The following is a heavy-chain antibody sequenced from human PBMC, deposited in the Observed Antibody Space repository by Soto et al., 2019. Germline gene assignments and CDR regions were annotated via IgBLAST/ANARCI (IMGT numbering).Heavy chain of an antibody. V-gene: IGHV4-31*03. D-gene: IGHD3-10*01. CDR3: AREVNYYGTPREFDY. Sequence: SETLSLTCSVSGGSISSGGYFWSWIRQHPGTGLEWIGYISYSGRTYYNPSLESRVTISLDTSKNQLSLHLSSVTAADTAVYYCAREVNYYGTPREFDYWGQGTRVTVSS. J-gene: IGHJ4*02. CDR2: ISYSGRT. CDR1: GGSISSGGYF.